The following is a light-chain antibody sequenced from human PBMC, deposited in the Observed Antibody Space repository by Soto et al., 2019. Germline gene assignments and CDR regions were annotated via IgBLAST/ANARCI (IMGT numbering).Light chain of an antibody. CDR1: SSDVGGYNY. J-gene: IGLJ2*01. CDR2: EVS. Sequence: QSALTQPPSASGSPGQSVTISCTGTSSDVGGYNYVSWYQQHPGKAPKLMIYEVSKRPSGVPDRFSGSKSGSTASLTVSGLQAEDEAYYYCSSYACNTSFVLFGGGTKLTVL. CDR3: SSYACNTSFVL. V-gene: IGLV2-8*01.